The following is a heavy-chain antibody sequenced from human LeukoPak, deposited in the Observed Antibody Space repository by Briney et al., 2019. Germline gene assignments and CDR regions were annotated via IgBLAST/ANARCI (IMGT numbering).Heavy chain of an antibody. Sequence: SETLSLTCTVSGGSISSYYWSWIRQPPGKGLEWIGYIYHSGNTYYNPSLKSRVTISVDRSKNQFSLELSSVTAADTAVYYCARGGAAKVTTYYYGMDVWGQGATVTVSS. CDR2: IYHSGNT. CDR3: ARGGAAKVTTYYYGMDV. CDR1: GGSISSYY. D-gene: IGHD4-11*01. V-gene: IGHV4-59*12. J-gene: IGHJ6*02.